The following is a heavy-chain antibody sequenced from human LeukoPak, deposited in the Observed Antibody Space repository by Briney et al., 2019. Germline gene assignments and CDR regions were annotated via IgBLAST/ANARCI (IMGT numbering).Heavy chain of an antibody. V-gene: IGHV4-38-2*02. CDR2: IFHSGST. J-gene: IGHJ4*02. D-gene: IGHD3-22*01. CDR3: AREAFSSSYYDDY. Sequence: SETLSLTCTVSGYSISSGYYWGWIRQPPGKGLEWIGSIFHSGSTYYNPSLKSRVTISVDTSKNQFSLKLSSVTAADTAVYYCAREAFSSSYYDDYWGQGTLVTVSS. CDR1: GYSISSGYY.